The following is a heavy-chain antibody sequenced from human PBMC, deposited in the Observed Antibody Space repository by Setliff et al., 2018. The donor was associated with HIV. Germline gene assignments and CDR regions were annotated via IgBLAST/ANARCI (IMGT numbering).Heavy chain of an antibody. D-gene: IGHD3-9*01. CDR3: AGGRYFRDIRDSRFDF. CDR1: GVSITTDGYY. CDR2: MYHGGST. V-gene: IGHV4-31*03. J-gene: IGHJ4*02. Sequence: NPSETLSLTCSVSGVSITTDGYYWSWIRHYPGKGLEWIGYMYHGGSTYYNASLASRLIMSLDPSKNQFSLKLNSMTAADTAMYHCAGGRYFRDIRDSRFDFWGQGMLVTVSS.